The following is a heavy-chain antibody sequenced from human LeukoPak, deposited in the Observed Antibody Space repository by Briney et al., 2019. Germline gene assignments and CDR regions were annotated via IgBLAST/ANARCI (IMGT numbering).Heavy chain of an antibody. CDR2: IYYSGAT. Sequence: GGSLRLSCAASGFAVSSIYMGWVRQAPEKGLEWVPLIYYSGATTYADSVKGRFTISRDSSKNTLSLQMNNLRAEDTAVYYCARPVAGGYWSFGYWGQGVLVTVST. V-gene: IGHV3-53*01. CDR1: GFAVSSIY. D-gene: IGHD1-1*01. CDR3: ARPVAGGYWSFGY. J-gene: IGHJ4*02.